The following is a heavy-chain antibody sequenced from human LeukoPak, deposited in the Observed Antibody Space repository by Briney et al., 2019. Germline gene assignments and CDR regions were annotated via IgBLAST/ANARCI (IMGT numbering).Heavy chain of an antibody. CDR2: IGGSGGTT. V-gene: IGHV3-23*01. D-gene: IGHD2-15*01. J-gene: IGHJ5*02. CDR1: GFTFSRYA. Sequence: GGSLRLSCAASGFTFSRYAMSWVRQAPGKGLEWVSSIGGSGGTTYYADSVQGRFTISRDNSKNTLYLQMNSLRAEDTAVYYCAKDRWYCSGGSCYHRWFDPWGQGTLVTVSS. CDR3: AKDRWYCSGGSCYHRWFDP.